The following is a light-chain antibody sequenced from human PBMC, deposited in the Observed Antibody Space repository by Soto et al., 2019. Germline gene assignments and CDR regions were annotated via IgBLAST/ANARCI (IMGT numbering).Light chain of an antibody. CDR3: QQLNSYPPALT. V-gene: IGKV1-9*01. CDR2: VAS. Sequence: IQLTQSPSSLSASVGDRVTITCRASQGISSYLAWYQQKPGKAPKLLIYVASTLQSGVPSRFSGSGSGTDFTLTISSLQPEDFATYYCQQLNSYPPALTCGGGTKVEIK. J-gene: IGKJ4*01. CDR1: QGISSY.